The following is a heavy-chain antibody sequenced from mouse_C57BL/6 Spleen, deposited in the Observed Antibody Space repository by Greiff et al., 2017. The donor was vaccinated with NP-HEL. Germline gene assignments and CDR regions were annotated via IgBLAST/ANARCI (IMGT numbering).Heavy chain of an antibody. CDR1: GYTFTSYW. D-gene: IGHD1-1*01. CDR2: IHPSDSDT. Sequence: QVQLKQPGAELVKPGASVKVSCKASGYTFTSYWMHWVKQRPGQGLEWIGRIHPSDSDTNYNQKFKGKATLTVDKSSSTAYMQLSSLTSEDSAVYYCARRYYGSSHISYWYFDVWGTGTTVTVSS. J-gene: IGHJ1*03. V-gene: IGHV1-74*01. CDR3: ARRYYGSSHISYWYFDV.